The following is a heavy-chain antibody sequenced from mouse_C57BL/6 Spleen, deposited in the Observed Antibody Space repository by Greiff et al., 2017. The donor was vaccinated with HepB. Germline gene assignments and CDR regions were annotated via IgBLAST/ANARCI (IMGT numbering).Heavy chain of an antibody. CDR3: ARLEYDYAMDY. V-gene: IGHV1-82*01. CDR2: IYPGDGDT. D-gene: IGHD5-1*01. Sequence: QVQLQQSGPELVKPGASVKISCKASGYAFSSSWMNWVKQRPGKGLEWIGRIYPGDGDTNYNGKFKGKATLTADKSSSTAYMQLSSLTSEDSAFYFCARLEYDYAMDYWGQGTSVTVSS. J-gene: IGHJ4*01. CDR1: GYAFSSSW.